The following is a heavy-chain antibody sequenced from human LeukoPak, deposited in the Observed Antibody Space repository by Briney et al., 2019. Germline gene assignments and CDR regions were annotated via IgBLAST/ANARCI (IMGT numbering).Heavy chain of an antibody. Sequence: ASVKVSCTASGGTFSSYAISWVRQAPGQGLEWMGGIIPIFGTANYAQKFQGRVTITADESTSTAYMELSSLRSEDTAVYYCASPPGGIADYYYGMDVWGQGTTVTASS. CDR2: IIPIFGTA. J-gene: IGHJ6*02. V-gene: IGHV1-69*13. D-gene: IGHD6-13*01. CDR3: ASPPGGIADYYYGMDV. CDR1: GGTFSSYA.